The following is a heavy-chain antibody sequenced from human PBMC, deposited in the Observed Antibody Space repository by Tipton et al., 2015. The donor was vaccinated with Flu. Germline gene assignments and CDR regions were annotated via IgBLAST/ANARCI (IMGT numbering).Heavy chain of an antibody. J-gene: IGHJ6*02. D-gene: IGHD1/OR15-1a*01. CDR3: ARVSLEHPTYYYYGMDV. CDR1: GFTVSSNY. V-gene: IGHV3-53*01. Sequence: QLVQSGGGLIQPGGSLRLSCAASGFTVSSNYMSWVRQAPGKGLEWVSVIYSGGSTYYADSVKGRFTISRDNSKNTLYLQMNSLRAEDTAVYYCARVSLEHPTYYYYGMDVWGQGTTVTVSS. CDR2: IYSGGST.